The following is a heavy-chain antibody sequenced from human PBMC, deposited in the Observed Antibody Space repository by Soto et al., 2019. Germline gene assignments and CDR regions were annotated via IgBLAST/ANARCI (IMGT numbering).Heavy chain of an antibody. CDR3: ARDLGYCSGGSCYESYGMDV. Sequence: ASVKVSCKASGGTFSSYAISWVRQAPGQGLEWMGGIIPIFGTANYAQKFQGRVTITADESTSTAYMELGSLRSEDTAVYYCARDLGYCSGGSCYESYGMDVWGQGTTVTVSS. D-gene: IGHD2-15*01. CDR2: IIPIFGTA. J-gene: IGHJ6*02. V-gene: IGHV1-69*13. CDR1: GGTFSSYA.